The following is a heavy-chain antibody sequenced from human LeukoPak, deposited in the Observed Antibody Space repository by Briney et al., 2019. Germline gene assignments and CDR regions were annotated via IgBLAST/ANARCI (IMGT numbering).Heavy chain of an antibody. Sequence: PSETLSLTCTVSGGSISSYYWGWIRQPPGKGLEWIGYIYYSGSTNYNPSLKSRVTISVDTSKNQFSLKLSSVTAADTAAYYCARNHGSWFDSWGQGTLVTVSS. D-gene: IGHD1-14*01. V-gene: IGHV4-59*01. CDR3: ARNHGSWFDS. CDR1: GGSISSYY. CDR2: IYYSGST. J-gene: IGHJ5*01.